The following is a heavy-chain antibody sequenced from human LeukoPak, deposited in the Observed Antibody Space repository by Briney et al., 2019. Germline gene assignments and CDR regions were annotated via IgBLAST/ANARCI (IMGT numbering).Heavy chain of an antibody. D-gene: IGHD3-22*01. CDR3: ARGARYYYDSSGYDY. J-gene: IGHJ4*02. CDR1: GGSISSYY. V-gene: IGHV4-59*01. CDR2: IYYSGST. Sequence: SETLSLTCTVSGGSISSYYWSWIRQPPGKGLEWIGYIYYSGSTNYNPSLKSRVTISVDTSKNQFSLKLSSVTAADTAVYYCARGARYYYDSSGYDYWGQGTLVTVSS.